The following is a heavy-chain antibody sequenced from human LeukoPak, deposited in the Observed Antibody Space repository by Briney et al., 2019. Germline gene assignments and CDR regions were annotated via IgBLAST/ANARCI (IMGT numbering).Heavy chain of an antibody. Sequence: GGSLRLSCAASGFTFSSYAMSWVRQAPGKGLEWVSAISGSGGSTYYADSVKGRFTISRDNSKNTLYLQMNSLRAEDTAVYYCVKRVVEQQLYYFDYWGQGTLVTVSS. J-gene: IGHJ4*02. CDR2: ISGSGGST. V-gene: IGHV3-23*01. D-gene: IGHD6-13*01. CDR1: GFTFSSYA. CDR3: VKRVVEQQLYYFDY.